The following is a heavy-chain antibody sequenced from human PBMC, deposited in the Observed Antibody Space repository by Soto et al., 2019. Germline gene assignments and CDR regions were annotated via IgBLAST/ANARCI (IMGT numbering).Heavy chain of an antibody. V-gene: IGHV3-23*01. J-gene: IGHJ4*02. CDR2: VNPGGYST. CDR3: ANDLRAGSGYDFDY. D-gene: IGHD5-12*01. Sequence: EVQLLQSGGGLVQPGGSLRLSCAASGFTFTSYSMTWVRQTPGKGLEWVAAVNPGGYSTYYADSVKGRFTISRDNSNKPLYLQMNSLRAEDTAVYYCANDLRAGSGYDFDYRDQGTRVTVSS. CDR1: GFTFTSYS.